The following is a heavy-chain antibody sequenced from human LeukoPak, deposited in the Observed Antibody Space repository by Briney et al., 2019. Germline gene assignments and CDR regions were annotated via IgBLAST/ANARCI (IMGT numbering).Heavy chain of an antibody. J-gene: IGHJ3*02. V-gene: IGHV3-21*01. D-gene: IGHD6-19*01. CDR3: ARDLEVAARGNDAFDI. CDR1: GFTFSSYS. Sequence: PGGSLRLSCAASGFTFSSYSMNWVRQAPGKGLEWVSSISSSSSYIYYAGSVKGRFTISRDNAKNSLYLQMNSLRAEDTAVYYCARDLEVAARGNDAFDIWGQGTMVTVSS. CDR2: ISSSSSYI.